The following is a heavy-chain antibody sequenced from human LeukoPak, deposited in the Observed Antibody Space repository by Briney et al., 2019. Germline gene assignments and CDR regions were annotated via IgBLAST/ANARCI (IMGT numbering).Heavy chain of an antibody. CDR1: GGSFSGYY. Sequence: SETLSLTCAVYGGSFSGYYWSWIRQPPGKGLEWIGEINHSGGTNYNPSLKSRVTISLDTSKNHFSLKLTSVTAADTAVYYCASDDYGDLVSAFDIWGQGTMVTVSS. J-gene: IGHJ3*02. V-gene: IGHV4-34*01. CDR2: INHSGGT. D-gene: IGHD4-17*01. CDR3: ASDDYGDLVSAFDI.